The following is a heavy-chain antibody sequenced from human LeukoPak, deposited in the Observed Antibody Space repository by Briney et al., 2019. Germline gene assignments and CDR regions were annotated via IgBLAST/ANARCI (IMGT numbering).Heavy chain of an antibody. V-gene: IGHV3-21*01. J-gene: IGHJ4*02. CDR1: GFTFSSYS. Sequence: GGSLRLSCAASGFTFSSYSMNWVRQAPGKGLEWVSSISSSSSYIYYADSVKGRFTISRDNAKNSLYLQMNSLRAEDTAEYYCARDYIMEGSTIFGVVDYWGQGTLVTVSS. CDR2: ISSSSSYI. D-gene: IGHD3-3*01. CDR3: ARDYIMEGSTIFGVVDY.